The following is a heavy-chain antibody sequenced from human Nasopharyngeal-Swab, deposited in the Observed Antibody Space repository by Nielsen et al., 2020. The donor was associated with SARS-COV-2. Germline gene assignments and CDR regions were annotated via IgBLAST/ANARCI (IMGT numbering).Heavy chain of an antibody. J-gene: IGHJ4*02. V-gene: IGHV1-46*01. CDR3: AKEIAVVGPGEL. CDR1: GYPFTSYY. Sequence: ASVQVSCKASGYPFTSYYMHWVRQAPGQGLEWMGTINPSGGSTTYAQKFQGRATMTRDTSTSTVYMEVSSLRSEDTAVYYCAKEIAVVGPGELWGQGTLVTVS. D-gene: IGHD6-19*01. CDR2: INPSGGST.